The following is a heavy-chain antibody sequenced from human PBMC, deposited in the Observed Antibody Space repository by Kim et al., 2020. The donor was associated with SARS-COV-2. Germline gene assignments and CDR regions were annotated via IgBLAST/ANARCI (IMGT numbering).Heavy chain of an antibody. CDR1: GYTFTGYY. CDR3: AKDQRIEMAMLDALDL. D-gene: IGHD2-8*01. V-gene: IGHV1-2*06. J-gene: IGHJ3*01. CDR2: INPNGGFT. Sequence: ASVQVSCKASGYTFTGYYIHWVRQAPGQGLEWMGRINPNGGFTSYAQKFQGRATMSSDTAINTAYMELSGLTSDDTALYFCAKDQRIEMAMLDALDLWGQ.